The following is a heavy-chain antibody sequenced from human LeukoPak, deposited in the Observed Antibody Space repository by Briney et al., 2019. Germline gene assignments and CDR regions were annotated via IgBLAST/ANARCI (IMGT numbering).Heavy chain of an antibody. V-gene: IGHV4-59*08. J-gene: IGHJ5*02. CDR3: VRTELVGASTNWFDP. Sequence: PSETLSLTCTVSGGSISSYYWSWIRQPPGKGLEWIGYIYYSGSTNYNPSLKSRVTISVDTSKNQFSLKLSSVTAADTAVYYCVRTELVGASTNWFDPWGQGTLVTVSP. D-gene: IGHD1-26*01. CDR1: GGSISSYY. CDR2: IYYSGST.